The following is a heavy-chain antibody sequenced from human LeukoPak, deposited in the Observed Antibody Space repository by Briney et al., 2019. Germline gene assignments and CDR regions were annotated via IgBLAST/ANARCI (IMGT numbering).Heavy chain of an antibody. D-gene: IGHD2-15*01. Sequence: GGSLRLSCAASGFTFSSFGMQWVRQAPGKGLEWVAFIRYDGSNKYYADSVKGRFTSSRDNSKNTLYLQMNSLRAEDTAVYYCAKDSLRDKVAATDYWGQGTLVTVSS. V-gene: IGHV3-30*02. CDR3: AKDSLRDKVAATDY. CDR1: GFTFSSFG. CDR2: IRYDGSNK. J-gene: IGHJ4*02.